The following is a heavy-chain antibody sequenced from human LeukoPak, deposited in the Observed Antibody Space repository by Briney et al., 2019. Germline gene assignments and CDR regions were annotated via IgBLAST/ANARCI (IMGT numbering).Heavy chain of an antibody. V-gene: IGHV3-20*04. D-gene: IGHD6-13*01. CDR2: INWDGTNT. CDR1: GGTTDDYG. CDR3: AKGGYSSWFDP. J-gene: IGHJ5*02. Sequence: PGGSLRLSCAASGGTTDDYGMSWVRQAPGKGLEWVSGINWDGTNTYYAESVKGRFTISRDSAEKSLYLQMNSLRDDDTAVYYCAKGGYSSWFDPWGQGTLVTASS.